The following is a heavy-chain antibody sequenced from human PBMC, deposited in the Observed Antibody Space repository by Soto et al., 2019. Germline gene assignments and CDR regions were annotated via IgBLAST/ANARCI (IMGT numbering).Heavy chain of an antibody. V-gene: IGHV5-51*01. J-gene: IGHJ4*02. CDR3: ARPLLRSYYYDSSGYYYPPGY. Sequence: PGASLKISCKVSGYSFTSYWIGWVRQMPGKGLEWMGIIYPGDSDTRYSPSFQGQVTISADKSISTAYLQWSSLKASDTAMYYCARPLLRSYYYDSSGYYYPPGYWGQGTLVTSPQ. D-gene: IGHD3-22*01. CDR1: GYSFTSYW. CDR2: IYPGDSDT.